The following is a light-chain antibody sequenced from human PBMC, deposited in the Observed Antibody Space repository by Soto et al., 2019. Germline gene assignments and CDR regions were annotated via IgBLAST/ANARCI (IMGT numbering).Light chain of an antibody. V-gene: IGKV3-20*01. CDR1: QSVSSSY. CDR2: GAY. Sequence: EIVLTQSPGTLSLSPGERATLSCRASQSVSSSYLAWYQQKPGQAHRIIIYGAYNRATGIADTFSGGGSGTDFTLTISRLEPEDFAVYYCQHYTTSSLTFGQGTRRAIK. J-gene: IGKJ5*01. CDR3: QHYTTSSLT.